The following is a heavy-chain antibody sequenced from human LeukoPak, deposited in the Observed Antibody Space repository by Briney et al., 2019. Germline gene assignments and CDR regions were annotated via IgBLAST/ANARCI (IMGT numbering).Heavy chain of an antibody. CDR1: GYTFTSYD. Sequence: SVKVSCKASGYTFTSYDINWVRQDTGQRLERMGWMNPNSGNTGHAQKFQGRVTMTRNTSISTAYMELSSLRSEDTAVYYCARGKIGKGGPRWFDPWGQGTLVTVSS. CDR2: MNPNSGNT. V-gene: IGHV1-8*01. J-gene: IGHJ5*02. D-gene: IGHD2-15*01. CDR3: ARGKIGKGGPRWFDP.